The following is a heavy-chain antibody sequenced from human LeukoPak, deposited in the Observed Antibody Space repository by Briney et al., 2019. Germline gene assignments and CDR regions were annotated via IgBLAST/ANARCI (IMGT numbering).Heavy chain of an antibody. Sequence: GASVKVSCKASGYTFTSYYMHWVRQAPGQGLEWMGIINPSSGRTSYAQKFQGRVTMTRDTSTSTVYMELSSLRSDDTAVYYCAREGYDSSGYYDSWGRGTLVTVSS. J-gene: IGHJ5*01. CDR1: GYTFTSYY. V-gene: IGHV1-46*01. CDR2: INPSSGRT. D-gene: IGHD3-22*01. CDR3: AREGYDSSGYYDS.